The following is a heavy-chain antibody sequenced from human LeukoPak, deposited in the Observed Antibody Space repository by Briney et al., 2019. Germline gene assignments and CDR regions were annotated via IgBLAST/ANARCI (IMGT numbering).Heavy chain of an antibody. CDR2: INHSGST. CDR1: GGSISSYY. Sequence: PSETLSLTCAVSGGSISSYYWSWIRQPPGKGLEWIGEINHSGSTNYNPSLKSRVTISVDTSKNQFSLKLSSVTAADTAVYYCARISGYDYYYYYGMDVWGQGTTVTVSS. V-gene: IGHV4-34*01. J-gene: IGHJ6*02. CDR3: ARISGYDYYYYYGMDV. D-gene: IGHD5-12*01.